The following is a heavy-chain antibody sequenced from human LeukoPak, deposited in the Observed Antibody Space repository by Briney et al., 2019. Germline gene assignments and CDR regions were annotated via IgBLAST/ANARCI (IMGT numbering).Heavy chain of an antibody. D-gene: IGHD3-9*01. Sequence: SETLSLTCAVYGGSFSGYYWSWIRQPPGKGLEWIGEINHSGSTNYNPSLKSRVTISVDTSKNQFSLKLSSVTAADTAVYYCARLRYFDWLSTYYFDYWGQGTLVTVSS. J-gene: IGHJ4*02. V-gene: IGHV4-34*01. CDR1: GGSFSGYY. CDR2: INHSGST. CDR3: ARLRYFDWLSTYYFDY.